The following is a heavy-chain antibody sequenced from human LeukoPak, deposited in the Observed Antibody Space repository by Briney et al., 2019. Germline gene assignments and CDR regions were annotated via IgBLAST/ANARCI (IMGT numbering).Heavy chain of an antibody. V-gene: IGHV1-8*01. CDR3: ALATTVTTGVLDY. Sequence: ASVKVSCKASGYTFTSYDINWVRQATGQGLEWMGWMNPNSGNTGYAQKFQGRVTMTRNTSISTAYMELSSLRSEDTAVYYCALATTVTTGVLDYWGQGTLVTVSS. CDR1: GYTFTSYD. D-gene: IGHD4-17*01. CDR2: MNPNSGNT. J-gene: IGHJ4*02.